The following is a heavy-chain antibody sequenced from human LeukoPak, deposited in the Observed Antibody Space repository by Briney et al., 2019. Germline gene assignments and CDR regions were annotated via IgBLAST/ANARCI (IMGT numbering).Heavy chain of an antibody. J-gene: IGHJ4*02. D-gene: IGHD4-17*01. CDR2: ISGSGGST. CDR3: AKGYGDYAQYYFDY. Sequence: GGSLRLSSAASGFTVSSYAMSWLRHPPGNVLECVSVISGSGGSTYYADSVKGWFTISRDNSKNTLYLQMNSLRAEDTAVYYCAKGYGDYAQYYFDYWGQGTLVTVSS. CDR1: GFTVSSYA. V-gene: IGHV3-23*01.